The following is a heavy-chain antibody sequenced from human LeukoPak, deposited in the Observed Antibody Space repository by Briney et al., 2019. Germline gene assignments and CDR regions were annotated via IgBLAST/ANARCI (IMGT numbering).Heavy chain of an antibody. CDR3: ASAPDYYDSEQVDY. D-gene: IGHD3-22*01. V-gene: IGHV4-34*01. CDR2: INHSGST. CDR1: GGSFSGYH. Sequence: SETLSLTCAVYGGSFSGYHWSWIRQPPGKGLEWIGEINHSGSTNYNPSLKSRVTISVDTSKNQFSLKLSSVTAADTAVYYCASAPDYYDSEQVDYWGQGTLVTVSS. J-gene: IGHJ4*02.